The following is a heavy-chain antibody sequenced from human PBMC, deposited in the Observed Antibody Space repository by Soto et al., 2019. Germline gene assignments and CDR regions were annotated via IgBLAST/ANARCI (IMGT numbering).Heavy chain of an antibody. CDR2: IYSCVST. Sequence: LEWVSVIYSCVSTYYADSVKGRFTISRDNSKNTLYLQMNSLRAEDTAVYYCARDLGLAARSFFHRSGDHRDLLSFPTRRSSDL. J-gene: IGHJ2*01. CDR3: ARDLGLAARSFFHRSGDHRDLLSFPTRRSSDL. D-gene: IGHD6-6*01. V-gene: IGHV3-53*01.